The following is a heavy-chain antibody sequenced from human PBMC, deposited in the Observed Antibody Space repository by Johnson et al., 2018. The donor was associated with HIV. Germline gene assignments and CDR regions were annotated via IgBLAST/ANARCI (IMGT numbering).Heavy chain of an antibody. CDR1: GFTFGSYV. V-gene: IGHV3-23*04. CDR3: ARGPWAFDI. Sequence: VQLVESGGGLAQPGGSVRLSCVASGFTFGSYVMSWVRQVPGKGLEWVSSFRYSDGSTYYADSVKGRFIISRDSSKDTLYLQMNSLRAGDTAVYYCARGPWAFDIWGQGTMVTVSS. CDR2: FRYSDGST. J-gene: IGHJ3*02.